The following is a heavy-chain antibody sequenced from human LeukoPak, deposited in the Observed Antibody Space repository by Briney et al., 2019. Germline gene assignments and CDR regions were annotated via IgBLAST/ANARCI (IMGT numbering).Heavy chain of an antibody. CDR1: GFTFGTYA. V-gene: IGHV3-7*05. D-gene: IGHD3-10*01. Sequence: PGGSLRLSCAASGFTFGTYAMSWVRQAPGKGLEWVANIEQDGNEKYYADSVKGRFTISRDNAKNSLYLQMNSLRAEDTAVYYCATIKVRANNYDTDGFEYWGQGTLVTVSS. CDR2: IEQDGNEK. J-gene: IGHJ4*02. CDR3: ATIKVRANNYDTDGFEY.